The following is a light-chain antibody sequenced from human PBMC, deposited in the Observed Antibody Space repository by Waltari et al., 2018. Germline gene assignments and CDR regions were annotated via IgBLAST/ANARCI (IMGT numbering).Light chain of an antibody. CDR3: GTWDTSLSKV. CDR1: GSHIGNTS. CDR2: DNN. Sequence: QSVLTQPPSVSAAPGQKVTISCSGAGSHIGNTSVSWYQQFPGTAPKLLIYDNNKRPSGIPDRFSGSKSGTSATLVITGLHTGDEADYYCGTWDTSLSKVFGGGTKLTVL. V-gene: IGLV1-51*01. J-gene: IGLJ2*01.